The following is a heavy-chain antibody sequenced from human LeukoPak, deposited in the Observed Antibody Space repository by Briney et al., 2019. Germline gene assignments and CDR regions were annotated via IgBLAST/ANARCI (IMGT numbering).Heavy chain of an antibody. CDR1: GNTLTELS. CDR3: ATEADGSLTV. J-gene: IGHJ6*04. CDR2: FDPEHGET. Sequence: GASVKVSCKASGNTLTELSMHWVRQVPGKGLEWMGGFDPEHGETIYAQKFQGRVTMTEDTSTDTAYMELSTLKSEDTAVYYCATEADGSLTVWGKGTMVTVSS. V-gene: IGHV1-24*01. D-gene: IGHD3-10*01.